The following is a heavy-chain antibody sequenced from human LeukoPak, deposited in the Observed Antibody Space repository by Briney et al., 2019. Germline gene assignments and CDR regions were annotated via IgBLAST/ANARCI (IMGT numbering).Heavy chain of an antibody. CDR2: IYHSGST. Sequence: PSETLSLTCTVSGGSISSGGYYWSWIRQPPGKGLEWIGYIYHSGSTYYNPSLKSRVTISVDRSKNQFSLKLSSVTAADTAVYYCARVFEEMATIGTDYWGQGTLVTVSS. J-gene: IGHJ4*02. CDR1: GGSISSGGYY. CDR3: ARVFEEMATIGTDY. D-gene: IGHD5-24*01. V-gene: IGHV4-30-2*01.